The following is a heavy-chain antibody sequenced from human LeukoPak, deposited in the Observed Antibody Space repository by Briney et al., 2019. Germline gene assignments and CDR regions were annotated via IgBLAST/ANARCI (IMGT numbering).Heavy chain of an antibody. CDR2: IYPGDSDT. J-gene: IGHJ1*01. Sequence: GESLKISCKGSGYSFTSYWIGWVRQMPGKGLEWMGIIYPGDSDTRYSPSFQGQVTISADKSISTAYLQWSSLKASDTAMYYCARGAYDILTGYLEYFQHWGQGTLVTVSS. V-gene: IGHV5-51*01. CDR1: GYSFTSYW. D-gene: IGHD3-9*01. CDR3: ARGAYDILTGYLEYFQH.